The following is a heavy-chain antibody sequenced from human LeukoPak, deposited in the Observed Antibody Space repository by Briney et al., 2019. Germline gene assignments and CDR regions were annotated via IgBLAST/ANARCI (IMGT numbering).Heavy chain of an antibody. Sequence: GGSLRLSCATSGFTFSAHHMNWVRQAPGKGLEWVSGITASGATTYYADSVKGRFTISRDSSQSTLYLQMNSLRAEDTAGYYCAGPEPAGDIKGASYYSNMDVWGKGTPFTVSS. CDR1: GFTFSAHH. CDR2: ITASGATT. J-gene: IGHJ6*03. V-gene: IGHV3-23*01. D-gene: IGHD1-14*01. CDR3: AGPEPAGDIKGASYYSNMDV.